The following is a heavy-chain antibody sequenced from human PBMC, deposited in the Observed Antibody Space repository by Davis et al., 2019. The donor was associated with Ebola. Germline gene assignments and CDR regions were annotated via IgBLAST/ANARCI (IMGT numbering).Heavy chain of an antibody. D-gene: IGHD2-8*01. CDR3: ATNGTSRGFDI. J-gene: IGHJ3*02. Sequence: PSETLSLTCVVSGGSFNYYWSWIRQPPGKGLEWIGEINQFGNTNYNPTLKSRFTMSVDTSSNQFYLKLPSVTAADTAVYYCATNGTSRGFDIWGQGTIVTVSS. V-gene: IGHV4-34*01. CDR2: INQFGNT. CDR1: GGSFNYY.